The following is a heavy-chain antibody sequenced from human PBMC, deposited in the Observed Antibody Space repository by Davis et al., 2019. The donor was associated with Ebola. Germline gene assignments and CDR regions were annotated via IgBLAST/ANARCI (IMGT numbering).Heavy chain of an antibody. J-gene: IGHJ4*02. Sequence: SETLSLTCTVSGGSISSYYWSWIRQPPGKGLEWIGEINHSGSTNYNPSLKSRVTISVDTSKNQFSLKLRSVTAADTAVYYCARGRYSGYDWYYWGQGTLVTVSS. D-gene: IGHD5-12*01. CDR3: ARGRYSGYDWYY. V-gene: IGHV4-34*01. CDR1: GGSISSYY. CDR2: INHSGST.